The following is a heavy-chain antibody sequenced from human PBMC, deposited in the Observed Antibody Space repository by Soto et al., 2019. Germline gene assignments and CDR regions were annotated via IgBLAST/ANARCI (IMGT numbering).Heavy chain of an antibody. D-gene: IGHD5-12*01. Sequence: PGGSLRLSCAASGFTFSSYSMNWVRQAPGKGLEWVSSISSSSSYIYYADSVKGRFTISRDNAKNSLYLQMNSLRAEDTAVYYCARVVMATISYGMDVWGQGTTVTVSS. CDR3: ARVVMATISYGMDV. CDR2: ISSSSSYI. V-gene: IGHV3-21*01. CDR1: GFTFSSYS. J-gene: IGHJ6*02.